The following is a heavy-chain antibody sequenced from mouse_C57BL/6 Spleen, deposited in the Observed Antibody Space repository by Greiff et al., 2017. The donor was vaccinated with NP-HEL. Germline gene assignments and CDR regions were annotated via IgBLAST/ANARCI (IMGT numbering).Heavy chain of an antibody. J-gene: IGHJ3*01. CDR3: TREEIYYDYDGGAWFAY. D-gene: IGHD2-4*01. CDR2: IYPGNSDT. CDR1: GYTFTSYW. V-gene: IGHV1-5*01. Sequence: EVQLQESGTVLARPGASVKMSCKTSGYTFTSYWMHWVKQRPGQGLEWIGAIYPGNSDTSYNQKFEGKAKLTAVTSASTAYMELSSLTNEDSAVYYCTREEIYYDYDGGAWFAYWGQGTLVTVSA.